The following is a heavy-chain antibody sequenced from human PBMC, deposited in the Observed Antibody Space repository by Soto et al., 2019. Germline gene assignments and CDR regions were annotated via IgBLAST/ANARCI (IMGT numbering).Heavy chain of an antibody. Sequence: PGGSLRLSCSASGFTFSSYAMHWVRQAPGKGLEYVSAISSNGGSTYCADSVKGRFTISRDNSKNTLYLQMSSLRAEDTAVYYCVVDYDFWSGYASPRLTPVWGQGTTVTVSS. CDR1: GFTFSSYA. V-gene: IGHV3-64D*08. D-gene: IGHD3-3*01. J-gene: IGHJ6*02. CDR3: VVDYDFWSGYASPRLTPV. CDR2: ISSNGGST.